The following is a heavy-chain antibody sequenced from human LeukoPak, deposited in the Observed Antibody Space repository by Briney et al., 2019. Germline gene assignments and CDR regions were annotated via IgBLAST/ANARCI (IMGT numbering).Heavy chain of an antibody. D-gene: IGHD3-22*01. CDR3: ARPHYYDSSGYYFDY. V-gene: IGHV5-51*01. J-gene: IGHJ4*02. Sequence: GESLKISCKGSGYSFTSYWIAWVRQRPGKGLEGMGSIYPGDSDTRYSPSFQGQVTISADKSIRTAYLQWSSLKASNTAMYYCARPHYYDSSGYYFDYWGQGTLVTVSS. CDR2: IYPGDSDT. CDR1: GYSFTSYW.